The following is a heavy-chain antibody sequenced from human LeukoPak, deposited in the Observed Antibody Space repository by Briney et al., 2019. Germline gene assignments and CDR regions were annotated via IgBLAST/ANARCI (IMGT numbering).Heavy chain of an antibody. Sequence: PSETLSLTCSVSGGSISSNYWSWIRQPPGKGLEWIGYINYSGSTNYNPPLNIRVTISVGPSKSQFALKVTSVTAADTGVYYCARGSDSSALDWFDPWGQGTLVTVSS. CDR1: GGSISSNY. CDR3: ARGSDSSALDWFDP. CDR2: INYSGST. D-gene: IGHD6-25*01. V-gene: IGHV4-59*01. J-gene: IGHJ5*02.